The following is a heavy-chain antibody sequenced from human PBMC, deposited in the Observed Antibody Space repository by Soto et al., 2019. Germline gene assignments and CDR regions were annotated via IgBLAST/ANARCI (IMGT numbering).Heavy chain of an antibody. V-gene: IGHV3-21*01. CDR1: GFTFSSYS. CDR3: ARSGYDWGQLYYYYGMDV. Sequence: PGGSLRLSCAASGFTFSSYSMNWVRQAPGKGLEWVSSISSSSSYIYYADSVKGRFTISRDNAKNSLYLQMNSLRAEDTAVYYCARSGYDWGQLYYYYGMDVWGQGTTVTVSS. CDR2: ISSSSSYI. J-gene: IGHJ6*02. D-gene: IGHD5-12*01.